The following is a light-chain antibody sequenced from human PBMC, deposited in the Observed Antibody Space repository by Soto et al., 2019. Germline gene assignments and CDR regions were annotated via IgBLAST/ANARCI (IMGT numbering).Light chain of an antibody. CDR2: AAS. Sequence: DIQMARSPSSVSASIGDRVTISCRASQSIYKWLVWYQQKPGKAPKLLIYAASSLQSGVPSRFSGSGYGTDFTLTISSLQPEDFATYYCQQADSFPLSFGGGTKVDIK. CDR3: QQADSFPLS. V-gene: IGKV1-12*01. CDR1: QSIYKW. J-gene: IGKJ4*01.